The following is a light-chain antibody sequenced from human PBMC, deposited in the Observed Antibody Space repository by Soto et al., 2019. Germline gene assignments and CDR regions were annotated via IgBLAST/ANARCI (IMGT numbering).Light chain of an antibody. V-gene: IGKV3-20*01. CDR2: GAS. Sequence: IVLTQSPGTLSLSPGERVTLSCKASQSVTTRLAWYQHKPGQAPTLLMSGASNRASGVPVRFSGSGSGTDFTLTITRLEPEDFALYYCQQYGGSPITFGLGTQLEI. CDR1: QSVTTR. CDR3: QQYGGSPIT. J-gene: IGKJ5*01.